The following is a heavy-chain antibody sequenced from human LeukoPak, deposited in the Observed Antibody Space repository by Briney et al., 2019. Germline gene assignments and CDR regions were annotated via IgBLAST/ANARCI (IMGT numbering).Heavy chain of an antibody. Sequence: GGSLRLSCAASGFTFDDYAMHWVRQAPGKGLEWFSGISWNSGSIGYADSVKGRFTISRDNAKNSLYLQMNSLRAEDTALYYCAKGLFTTGAHYFDYWGQGTWSPSPQ. CDR2: ISWNSGSI. CDR1: GFTFDDYA. J-gene: IGHJ4*02. CDR3: AKGLFTTGAHYFDY. V-gene: IGHV3-9*01. D-gene: IGHD3-22*01.